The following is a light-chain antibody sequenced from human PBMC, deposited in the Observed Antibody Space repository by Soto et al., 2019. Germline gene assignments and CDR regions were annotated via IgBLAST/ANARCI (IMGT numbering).Light chain of an antibody. CDR3: NSYTTSSTYV. CDR2: DVS. J-gene: IGLJ1*01. V-gene: IGLV2-14*03. Sequence: QSVLTQPASVSGSPGQSITISCTGTSSDVGRYNYVSWYQHHPGKAPKLIFYDVSNRPSGVSERFSVSKSGYTASLTISGLQAEDEADYYCNSYTTSSTYVFGTGTKVT. CDR1: SSDVGRYNY.